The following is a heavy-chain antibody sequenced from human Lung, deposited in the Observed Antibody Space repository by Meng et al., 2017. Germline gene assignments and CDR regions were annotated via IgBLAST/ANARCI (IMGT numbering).Heavy chain of an antibody. CDR1: GGSIRSTSNY. V-gene: IGHV4-39*01. J-gene: IGHJ4*02. CDR3: ARRVHDGRHYHYFDY. CDR2: IYYSGAT. Sequence: QVQLQESGPGLVKPSETLSLTCPVSGGSIRSTSNYWDWIRQPPGTRLEWIGSIYYSGATYYNPSLKSRVTMSVGTSKNQFSLRLSSVTAADTAVYFCARRVHDGRHYHYFDYWGQGALVTVSS. D-gene: IGHD3-16*01.